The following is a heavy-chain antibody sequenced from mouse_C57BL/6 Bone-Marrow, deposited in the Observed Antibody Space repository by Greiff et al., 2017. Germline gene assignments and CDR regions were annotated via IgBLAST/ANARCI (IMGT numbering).Heavy chain of an antibody. Sequence: EVMLVESGEGLVKPGGSLKLSCAASGFTFSSYAMSWVRQTPEKRLEWVAYISSGGDYIYYADTVKGRFTISRDNARNTLYLQMSSLKSEDTAMYYCTRALGQSGYFDVWGTGTTVTVSS. CDR3: TRALGQSGYFDV. CDR1: GFTFSSYA. J-gene: IGHJ1*03. CDR2: ISSGGDYI. V-gene: IGHV5-9-1*02. D-gene: IGHD3-3*01.